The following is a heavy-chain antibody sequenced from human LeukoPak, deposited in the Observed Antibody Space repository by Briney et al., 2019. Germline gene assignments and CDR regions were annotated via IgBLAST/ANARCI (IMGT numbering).Heavy chain of an antibody. J-gene: IGHJ4*02. D-gene: IGHD3-10*01. V-gene: IGHV4-34*01. Sequence: PSETLSLTCAVYGGSFGGYYWSWIRQPPGKGLEWIGEINHSGSTNYNPSLKSRVTISVDTSKNQFSLKLSSVTAADTAVYYCARGGSLWFGEWLDYWGQGTLVTVSS. CDR1: GGSFGGYY. CDR3: ARGGSLWFGEWLDY. CDR2: INHSGST.